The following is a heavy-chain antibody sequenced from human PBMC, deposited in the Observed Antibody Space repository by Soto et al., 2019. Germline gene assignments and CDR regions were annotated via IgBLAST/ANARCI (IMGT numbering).Heavy chain of an antibody. CDR3: ARDGGRHSGGIDY. Sequence: QVQLVQSGAEVTKPGSSVKVSCKASGGTFSSYSINWVRQAPGQGLEWMGEIIPIFGTANSAQKFQGRVTITADASTSTAYMELSSLRSEDTAVYYCARDGGRHSGGIDYWGQGTLVTVSS. J-gene: IGHJ4*02. V-gene: IGHV1-69*01. CDR2: IIPIFGTA. CDR1: GGTFSSYS. D-gene: IGHD1-26*01.